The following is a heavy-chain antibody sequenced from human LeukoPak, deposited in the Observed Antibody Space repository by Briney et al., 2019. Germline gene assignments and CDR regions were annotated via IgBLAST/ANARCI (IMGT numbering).Heavy chain of an antibody. CDR2: ISGSGGST. CDR3: AKDATRSGSYELVSDAFDI. CDR1: GFTFSSYG. J-gene: IGHJ3*02. D-gene: IGHD1-26*01. V-gene: IGHV3-23*01. Sequence: GGSLRLSCAASGFTFSSYGMSWVRQAPGKGLEWVSAISGSGGSTYYADSVKGRFTISRDNSKNTVYLQMNSLRAEDTAVYYCAKDATRSGSYELVSDAFDIWGQGTMVTVSS.